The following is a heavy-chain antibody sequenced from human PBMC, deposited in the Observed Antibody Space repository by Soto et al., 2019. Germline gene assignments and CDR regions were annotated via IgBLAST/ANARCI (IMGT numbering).Heavy chain of an antibody. CDR3: ARTYSGTYPPPYYFDY. D-gene: IGHD1-26*01. CDR2: IYPGDSDA. Sequence: PGESLKISCEAPGYSFTKSWIGWVRQMPGKGLEWMGMIYPGDSDARYSPSFQGQVIISADKSINTAYLQWSSLQASDTAIYYCARTYSGTYPPPYYFDYWGQGTLVTVSS. V-gene: IGHV5-51*01. CDR1: GYSFTKSW. J-gene: IGHJ4*02.